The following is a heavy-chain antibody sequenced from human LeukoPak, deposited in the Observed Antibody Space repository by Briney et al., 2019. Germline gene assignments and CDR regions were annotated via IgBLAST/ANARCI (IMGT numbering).Heavy chain of an antibody. V-gene: IGHV4-30-4*07. CDR1: GDSIKSVGYS. D-gene: IGHD2-15*01. J-gene: IGHJ4*02. Sequence: SETLSLTCAVSGDSIKSVGYSWSWIRQPPGKRLEWLGYVYQSGNANYNPSLNSRLTISVDTSRNEFSLKLTSVTAADTAVYYCARIGRNYRRSGASWYYFDNWGQGTLVTVSS. CDR3: ARIGRNYRRSGASWYYFDN. CDR2: VYQSGNA.